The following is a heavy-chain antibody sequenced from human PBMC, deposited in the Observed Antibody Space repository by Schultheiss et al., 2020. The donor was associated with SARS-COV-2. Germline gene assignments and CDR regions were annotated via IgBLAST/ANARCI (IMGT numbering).Heavy chain of an antibody. CDR2: IKQDGSEK. Sequence: GGSLRLSCAASGFTFGSYWMNWVRQAPGKGLEWVAIIKQDGSEKYYVDSVKGRFTISRDNARNSLYLQLNSLRAEDTAVYYCAYSSGWARYFDDWGQGTLVTVSS. CDR1: GFTFGSYW. CDR3: AYSSGWARYFDD. V-gene: IGHV3-7*03. J-gene: IGHJ4*02. D-gene: IGHD6-19*01.